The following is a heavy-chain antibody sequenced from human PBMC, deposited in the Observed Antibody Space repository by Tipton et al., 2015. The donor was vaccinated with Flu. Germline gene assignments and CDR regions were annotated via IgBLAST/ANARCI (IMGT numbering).Heavy chain of an antibody. CDR3: ATLYYYDSSGYPLFQH. CDR2: IYHTGNI. CDR1: GDSIGSGYY. D-gene: IGHD3-22*01. V-gene: IGHV4-38-2*01. J-gene: IGHJ1*01. Sequence: TLSLTCSVSGDSIGSGYYWGWIRQPPGRGLEWIGNIYHTGNIYYNPSLESRVTMSVDTSKNQLFLKLTSVTAADTAIYYCATLYYYDSSGYPLFQHWGQGTLVTVSS.